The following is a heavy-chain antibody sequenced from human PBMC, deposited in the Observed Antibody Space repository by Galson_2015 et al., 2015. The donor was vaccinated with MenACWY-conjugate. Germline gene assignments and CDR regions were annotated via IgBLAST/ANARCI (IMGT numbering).Heavy chain of an antibody. J-gene: IGHJ4*02. V-gene: IGHV3-30*03. CDR2: MSHGGGFK. CDR3: ARYTYGFYFAY. D-gene: IGHD2-2*02. Sequence: SLRLSCAASGFTFSSYDIHWVRQAPGKGLGWVAVMSHGGGFKFYADSVEGRFAISRDSSRNTLYLQMNGLRAEDTAVYYCARYTYGFYFAYWGRGTLVTVSS. CDR1: GFTFSSYD.